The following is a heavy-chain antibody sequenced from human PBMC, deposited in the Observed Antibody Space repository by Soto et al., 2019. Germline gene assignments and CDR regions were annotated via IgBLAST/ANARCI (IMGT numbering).Heavy chain of an antibody. V-gene: IGHV3-30*18. CDR1: GFTFSSYG. CDR3: AKDIGQWVAVAGHGPY. CDR2: ISYDGSNK. J-gene: IGHJ4*02. D-gene: IGHD6-19*01. Sequence: QVQLVESGGGVVQPGRSLRLSCAASGFTFSSYGMQWVRQAPGKGLEWVAVISYDGSNKYYADSAKGRFTISRDNSKNTLYLQMNSLRAEDTAVYYCAKDIGQWVAVAGHGPYWGQGTLVTVSS.